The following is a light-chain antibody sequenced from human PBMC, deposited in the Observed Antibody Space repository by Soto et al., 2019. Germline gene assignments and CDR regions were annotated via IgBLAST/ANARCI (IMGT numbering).Light chain of an antibody. CDR3: QQTYTTPFT. J-gene: IGKJ3*01. Sequence: DIQMTQSPSSLSASVGDRVTITCRASQPINTYLHWYQQKPGKVPRLLIYVASTLQGGVPSRFSGTGSGTEFTLTINSLQPEDFASYFCQQTYTTPFTFGPGT. CDR2: VAS. CDR1: QPINTY. V-gene: IGKV1-39*01.